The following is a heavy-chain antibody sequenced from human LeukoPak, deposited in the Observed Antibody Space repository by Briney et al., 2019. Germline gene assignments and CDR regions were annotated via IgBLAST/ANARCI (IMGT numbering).Heavy chain of an antibody. Sequence: SETLSLTCAVSGGPISSGGYSWSWIRQPPGKGLEWIGYIYHSGSTYYNPSLKSRVTISVDTSKNQFSLKLSSVTAADTAVYYCARVILLWFGESTNWFDPWGQGTLVTVSS. D-gene: IGHD3-10*01. J-gene: IGHJ5*02. CDR1: GGPISSGGYS. V-gene: IGHV4-30-2*01. CDR2: IYHSGST. CDR3: ARVILLWFGESTNWFDP.